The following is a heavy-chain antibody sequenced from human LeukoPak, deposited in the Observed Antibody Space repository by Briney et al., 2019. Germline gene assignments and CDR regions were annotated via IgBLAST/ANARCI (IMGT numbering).Heavy chain of an antibody. CDR2: ISWNSGSI. CDR3: ARRTTSAFDI. Sequence: GRSLRLSCAASGFTFDDYAMHWVRQAPGKGLEWVSGISWNSGSIGYADSVKGRFTISRDDAKNSLYLQMNSLRAEDTAVYYCARRTTSAFDIWGQGTMVTLSP. V-gene: IGHV3-9*01. D-gene: IGHD1-1*01. J-gene: IGHJ3*02. CDR1: GFTFDDYA.